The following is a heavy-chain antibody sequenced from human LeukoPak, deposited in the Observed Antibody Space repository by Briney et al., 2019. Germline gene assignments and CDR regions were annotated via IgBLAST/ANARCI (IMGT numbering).Heavy chain of an antibody. D-gene: IGHD1-26*01. V-gene: IGHV3-30*18. Sequence: GGSLRLSCAASGFTFSSYGMHWVRQAPGKGLEWVAVISYDGSNKYYADSVKGRFTISRDNSKNTLYLQMNSLRAEDTAVYYCAKDSGSYYSAWGQGTLVTVSS. CDR3: AKDSGSYYSA. CDR2: ISYDGSNK. J-gene: IGHJ4*02. CDR1: GFTFSSYG.